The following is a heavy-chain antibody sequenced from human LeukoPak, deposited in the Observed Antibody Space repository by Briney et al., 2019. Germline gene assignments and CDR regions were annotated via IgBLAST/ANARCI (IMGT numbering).Heavy chain of an antibody. J-gene: IGHJ4*02. CDR1: GYTFTSYD. V-gene: IGHV1-8*01. Sequence: ASVKVSCKASGYTFTSYDINWVRQATGQGLEWMGWMNPNSGNTGYAQKFQGRVTMTRNTSISTAYMELSSLRSEDTAVYYCARGMFRLAAGPVPSYYWGQGTLVTVSS. D-gene: IGHD6-6*01. CDR2: MNPNSGNT. CDR3: ARGMFRLAAGPVPSYY.